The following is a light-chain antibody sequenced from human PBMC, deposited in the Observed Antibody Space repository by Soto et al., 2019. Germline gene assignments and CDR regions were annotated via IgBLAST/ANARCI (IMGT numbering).Light chain of an antibody. Sequence: DIQMTQSPSTLSASVGDRVTITCRASESISNFLAWYQQKPGKATNLLIYKASSLESGVPSRFSGSGSGTEFTLTTSSLQPDDFATYYCQPYNSYTRPFGQGTKVDIX. J-gene: IGKJ1*01. CDR3: QPYNSYTRP. CDR1: ESISNF. V-gene: IGKV1-5*03. CDR2: KAS.